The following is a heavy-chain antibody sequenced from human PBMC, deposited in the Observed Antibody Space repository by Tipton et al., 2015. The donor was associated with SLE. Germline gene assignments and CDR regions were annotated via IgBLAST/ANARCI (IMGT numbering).Heavy chain of an antibody. Sequence: GLVKPSETLSLTCTVSGFSISSGYYWAWIRQSPGKGVEWIGEINHRGSTNHNPSLKSRVSISVDTSINQFSLKLSSVTAADTAVYYCARASIFGVAINYYFDYWGQGTLVTVAS. CDR2: INHRGST. D-gene: IGHD3-3*01. CDR3: ARASIFGVAINYYFDY. CDR1: GFSISSGYY. J-gene: IGHJ4*02. V-gene: IGHV4-38-2*02.